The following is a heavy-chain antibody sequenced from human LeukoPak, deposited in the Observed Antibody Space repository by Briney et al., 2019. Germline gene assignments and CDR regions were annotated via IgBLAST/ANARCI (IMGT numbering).Heavy chain of an antibody. CDR2: INHSGST. V-gene: IGHV4-34*01. CDR3: ARTRRGVGNWFDP. Sequence: SETLSLTCAVYGGSFSGYYWSWIRQPPGKGLEWIGEINHSGSTNYNPSLKSRVTISVDTSKNQFSLKLSSVTAADTAVYYCARTRRGVGNWFDPWGQGTLVTVSS. D-gene: IGHD1-26*01. CDR1: GGSFSGYY. J-gene: IGHJ5*02.